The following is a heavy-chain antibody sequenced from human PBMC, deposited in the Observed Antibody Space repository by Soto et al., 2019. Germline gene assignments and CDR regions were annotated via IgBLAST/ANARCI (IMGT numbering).Heavy chain of an antibody. J-gene: IGHJ4*02. CDR2: ISAYNGET. CDR1: GYTFTNYD. Sequence: QIQLLQSGAEVKKPGASVKVSCKTSGYTFTNYDISWVRQAPGQGLEWMGWISAYNGETKYAQNVKDRVTLTTDTTTSTAYRDLRSVRSDDTAVYYCARASSGPDYWGQGTLVTVSS. CDR3: ARASSGPDY. D-gene: IGHD6-19*01. V-gene: IGHV1-18*01.